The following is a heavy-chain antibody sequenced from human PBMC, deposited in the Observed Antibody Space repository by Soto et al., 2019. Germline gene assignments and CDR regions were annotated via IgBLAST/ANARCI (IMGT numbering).Heavy chain of an antibody. CDR3: SGVGYYRDRSGYYKNWLDH. D-gene: IGHD3-22*01. CDR1: GGSISSGGYY. V-gene: IGHV4-31*03. J-gene: IGHJ5*02. CDR2: IYYIGST. Sequence: LSLTCTLSGGSISSGGYYWVWIRQHPAKGLEWIGYIYYIGSTYYNPSLTSRVTISVHTLKDQFSLHRSSVTAPETAVYYFSGVGYYRDRSGYYKNWLDHCGQGTLVNVCS.